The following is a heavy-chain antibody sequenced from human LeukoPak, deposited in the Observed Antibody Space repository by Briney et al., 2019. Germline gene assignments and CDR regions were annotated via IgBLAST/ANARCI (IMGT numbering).Heavy chain of an antibody. CDR1: GGSLSSGGYY. V-gene: IGHV4-31*03. CDR3: ARAGDYDILTGYPLPPDY. CDR2: IYYSGST. Sequence: SQTLSLTCTVSGGSLSSGGYYWSWIRQHPGKGLEWIGYIYYSGSTYYNPSLKSRVTISVDTSKNQFSLKLNSVTAADTAVYYCARAGDYDILTGYPLPPDYWGQGTLVTVSS. D-gene: IGHD3-9*01. J-gene: IGHJ4*02.